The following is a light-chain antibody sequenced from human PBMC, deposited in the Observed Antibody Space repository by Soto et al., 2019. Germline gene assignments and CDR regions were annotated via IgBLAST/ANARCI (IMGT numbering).Light chain of an antibody. J-gene: IGKJ1*01. CDR1: QSISSW. CDR3: QQYNSYWA. V-gene: IGKV1-5*03. Sequence: DIQMTQSPSTLSASVGDRVTITCRASQSISSWLAWYQQKPGKAPKLLIYTASSLESGLPSKFRGSGSGTEFTLTISSLQPDDFATYYCQQYNSYWAFGQGPKVEI. CDR2: TAS.